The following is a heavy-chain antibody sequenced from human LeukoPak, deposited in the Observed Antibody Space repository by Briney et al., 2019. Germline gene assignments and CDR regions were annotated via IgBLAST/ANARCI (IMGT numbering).Heavy chain of an antibody. CDR2: IYYSGGT. V-gene: IGHV4-59*01. CDR3: AGGRLRWLQFDY. CDR1: GGSISSYY. D-gene: IGHD5-24*01. J-gene: IGHJ4*02. Sequence: SETLSLTCTVSGGSISSYYWSWIPQPPGKGLEWIGYIYYSGGTNYNPSLKSRVTISVDTSKNQFSLKLSSVTAADTAVYYCAGGRLRWLQFDYWGQGTLVTVSS.